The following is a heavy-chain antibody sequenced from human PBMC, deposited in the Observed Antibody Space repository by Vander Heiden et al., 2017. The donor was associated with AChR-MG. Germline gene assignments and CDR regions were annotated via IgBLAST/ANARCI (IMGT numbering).Heavy chain of an antibody. D-gene: IGHD3-3*01. CDR2: ISSSSSHI. CDR1: GFTFSSYS. V-gene: IGHV3-21*01. J-gene: IGHJ6*02. Sequence: EVQLVESGGGLVKPGGSLRLSCLTSGFTFSSYSMNWVRQAPGKGLEWVSSISSSSSHIYYADSVKGRFTISRDNAKNSLYLLMNSLRGEDTAVYYCARAWSYSYGMDVWGQGTTVTVSS. CDR3: ARAWSYSYGMDV.